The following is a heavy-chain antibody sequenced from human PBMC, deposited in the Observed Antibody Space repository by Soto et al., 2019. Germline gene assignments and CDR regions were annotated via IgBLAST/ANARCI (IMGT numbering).Heavy chain of an antibody. D-gene: IGHD6-6*01. CDR3: ARGGIAARPGAFDI. V-gene: IGHV1-69*01. CDR1: GGTFSSYA. Sequence: QVQLVQSGAEVKXXGXXVKVSCKASGGTFSSYAISWVRQAPGQGLEWMGGIIPIFGTANYAQKFQGRVTITADESTSTAYMELSSLRSEDTAVYYCARGGIAARPGAFDIWGQGTMVTVSS. CDR2: IIPIFGTA. J-gene: IGHJ3*02.